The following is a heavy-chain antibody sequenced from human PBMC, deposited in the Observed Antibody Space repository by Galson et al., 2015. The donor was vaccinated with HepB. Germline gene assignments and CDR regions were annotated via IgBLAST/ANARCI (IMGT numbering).Heavy chain of an antibody. D-gene: IGHD1-26*01. CDR3: ARGWVDY. Sequence: SVKVSCKASGYPFTKFAMHWVRQAPGKRLEGMGWVNAGSGNTKYSQKIQGRVTITRDTSASTAYMELSSLRSEDTAVYYCARGWVDYWGQGTLVTVSS. CDR1: GYPFTKFA. J-gene: IGHJ4*02. V-gene: IGHV1-3*01. CDR2: VNAGSGNT.